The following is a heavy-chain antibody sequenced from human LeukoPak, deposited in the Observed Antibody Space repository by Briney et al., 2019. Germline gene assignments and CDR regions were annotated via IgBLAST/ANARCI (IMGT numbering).Heavy chain of an antibody. Sequence: ASVKVSRKASGYTFTGYYMHWVRQAPGQGLEWMGWINPNSGGTNYAQKFQGRVTMTRDTSISTAYMELSRLRSDDTAVYYCATLGTSITMVRGVSELDVWGQGTTVTVSS. D-gene: IGHD3-10*01. CDR2: INPNSGGT. CDR3: ATLGTSITMVRGVSELDV. CDR1: GYTFTGYY. J-gene: IGHJ6*02. V-gene: IGHV1-2*02.